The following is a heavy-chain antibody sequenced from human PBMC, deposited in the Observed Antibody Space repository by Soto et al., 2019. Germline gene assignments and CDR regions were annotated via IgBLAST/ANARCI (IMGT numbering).Heavy chain of an antibody. V-gene: IGHV3-23*01. Sequence: PGGSLRLSCAASGFTFSSYAMSWVRQAPGKGLEWVSSISGGASSTYYADSVKGRFTISRDNFENTLYLQMNGLRAEDTAVYYCAKSRILTAYYMTPKFDFWGQGTLVTVSS. CDR2: ISGGASST. CDR1: GFTFSSYA. CDR3: AKSRILTAYYMTPKFDF. D-gene: IGHD3-9*01. J-gene: IGHJ4*02.